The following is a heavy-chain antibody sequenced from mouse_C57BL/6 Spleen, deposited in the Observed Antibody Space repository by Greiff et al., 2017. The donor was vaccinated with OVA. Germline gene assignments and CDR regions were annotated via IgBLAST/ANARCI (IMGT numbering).Heavy chain of an antibody. CDR2: IDPETGGT. J-gene: IGHJ2*01. V-gene: IGHV1-15*01. CDR3: AIFSYYSTNFDY. Sequence: VKLMESGAELVRPGASVTLSCKASGYTFTDYEMHWVKQTPVHGLEWIGAIDPETGGTAYNQKFKGKAILTADKSSSTAYMELRSLTSEDSAVYYCAIFSYYSTNFDYWGQGTTLTVSS. CDR1: GYTFTDYE. D-gene: IGHD2-5*01.